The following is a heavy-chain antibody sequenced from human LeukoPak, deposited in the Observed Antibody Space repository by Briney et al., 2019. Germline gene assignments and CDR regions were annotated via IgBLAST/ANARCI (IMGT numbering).Heavy chain of an antibody. V-gene: IGHV3-30*04. J-gene: IGHJ4*02. CDR2: ISYDGSNK. D-gene: IGHD6-25*01. CDR3: ARDWEAAGYFDY. CDR1: GFTFSSYA. Sequence: GRSLRLSCAASGFTFSSYAMRWVRRAPGKGLERVSVISYDGSNKYYVDSVKGRFTISRDNSKNTLYLQMNSLRAEDTAVYYCARDWEAAGYFDYWGQGTLVTVSS.